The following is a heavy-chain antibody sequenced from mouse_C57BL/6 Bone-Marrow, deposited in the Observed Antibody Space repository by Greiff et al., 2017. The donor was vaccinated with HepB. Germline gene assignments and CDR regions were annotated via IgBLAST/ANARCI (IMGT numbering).Heavy chain of an antibody. D-gene: IGHD1-1*01. CDR2: ISSGGSYT. V-gene: IGHV5-6*02. J-gene: IGHJ1*03. Sequence: EVMLVESGGDLVKPGGSLKLSCAASGFTFSSYGMSWVRQTPDKRLEWVATISSGGSYTYYPDSVKGRFTISRDNAKNTLYLQMSSLKSEHTAMYYCARRSYYGSSSWYFDVWGTGTTVTVSS. CDR3: ARRSYYGSSSWYFDV. CDR1: GFTFSSYG.